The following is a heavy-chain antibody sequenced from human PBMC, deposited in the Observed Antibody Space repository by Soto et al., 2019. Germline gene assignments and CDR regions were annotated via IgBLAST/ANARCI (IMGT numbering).Heavy chain of an antibody. J-gene: IGHJ3*02. CDR3: ARDRGGDLKAFDI. CDR1: GFTFSSYT. V-gene: IGHV3-21*01. CDR2: ISSSSSYI. Sequence: EVQLVESGGGLVKPGGSLRLSCAAFGFTFSSYTMNWVRQAPGKGLEWVSSISSSSSYIYYADSVKGRFTISRDNAKTSLYLQMNSLRAGDTAGYYWARDRGGDLKAFDIWGQGTMVTVSS. D-gene: IGHD3-16*01.